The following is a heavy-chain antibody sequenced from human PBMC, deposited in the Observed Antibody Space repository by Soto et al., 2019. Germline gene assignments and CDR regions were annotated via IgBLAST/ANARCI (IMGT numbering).Heavy chain of an antibody. J-gene: IGHJ5*02. CDR1: GGSFSGYY. CDR3: ARENTANWNYPLGWFDP. Sequence: PSETLSLTCAVYGGSFSGYYWSWIRQPPGKGLEWIGEINHSGSTNYNPSLKSRVTISVDTSKNQFSLKLSSVTAADTAFYYCARENTANWNYPLGWFDPWGQGTLVTVSS. V-gene: IGHV4-34*01. CDR2: INHSGST. D-gene: IGHD1-7*01.